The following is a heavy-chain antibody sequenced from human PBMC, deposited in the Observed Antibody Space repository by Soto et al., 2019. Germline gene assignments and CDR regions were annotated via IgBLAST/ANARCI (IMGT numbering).Heavy chain of an antibody. CDR1: GFTFSNYA. Sequence: EVHLLESGGGLVQPGGSLRLSCAASGFTFSNYAINWVRQAPGKGLECVSVISDSGASTYYADSVKGRFTISRDKSQNSLYLPMNTLTAEDTAVYYGAKGVFSGSGKYYFDYWGRGTLVTVSP. CDR2: ISDSGAST. D-gene: IGHD3-10*01. J-gene: IGHJ4*02. V-gene: IGHV3-23*01. CDR3: AKGVFSGSGKYYFDY.